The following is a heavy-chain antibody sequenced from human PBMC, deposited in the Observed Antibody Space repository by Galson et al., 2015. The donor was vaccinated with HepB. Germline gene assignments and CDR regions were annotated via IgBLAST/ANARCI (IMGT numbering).Heavy chain of an antibody. J-gene: IGHJ4*02. Sequence: SLRLSCAASGFTFSSYSMNWVRQAPGKGLEWVSSISSSSSYIYYADSVKGRFTISRDNAKNSLYLQMNSLRAEDTAVYYCAREGVGSGWYGGRRFDYWGQGTLVTVSS. V-gene: IGHV3-21*01. CDR2: ISSSSSYI. CDR1: GFTFSSYS. D-gene: IGHD6-19*01. CDR3: AREGVGSGWYGGRRFDY.